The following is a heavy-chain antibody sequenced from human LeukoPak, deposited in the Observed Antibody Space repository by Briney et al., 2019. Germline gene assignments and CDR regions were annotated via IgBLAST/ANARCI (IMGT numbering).Heavy chain of an antibody. CDR1: GFTFSSYA. V-gene: IGHV3-30-3*01. J-gene: IGHJ4*02. CDR3: AREPDEVVVPAAPDY. CDR2: ISYDGSNK. Sequence: GGSLRLSCAASGFTFSSYAMHWVRQAPGKGLEWVAVISYDGSNKYYADSAKGRFTISRDNSKNTLYLQMNSLRAEDTAVYYCAREPDEVVVPAAPDYWGQGTLVTVSS. D-gene: IGHD2-2*01.